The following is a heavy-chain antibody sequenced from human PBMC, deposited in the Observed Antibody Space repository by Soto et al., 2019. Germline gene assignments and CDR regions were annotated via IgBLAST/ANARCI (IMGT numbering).Heavy chain of an antibody. CDR2: IYPGDSDT. J-gene: IGHJ6*02. CDR1: GYSFTSYW. Sequence: PGESLKISCKGSGYSFTSYWIGWVRQMPGKGLEWMGIIYPGDSDTRYSPSFQGQVTISADKSISTAYLQWSSLKASDTAMYYCARLSETLPGGAYYYGMDVWGQGTTVTVSS. V-gene: IGHV5-51*01. D-gene: IGHD3-10*01. CDR3: ARLSETLPGGAYYYGMDV.